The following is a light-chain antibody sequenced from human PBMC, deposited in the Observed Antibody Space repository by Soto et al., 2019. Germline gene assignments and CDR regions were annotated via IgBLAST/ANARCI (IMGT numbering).Light chain of an antibody. CDR3: QQYGSSAPIT. V-gene: IGKV3-20*01. CDR2: GAS. J-gene: IGKJ5*01. Sequence: IVLTQSPGTLSLSPWERATLSCRASQSVSNDFLAWYQQKPGQAPRLLIYGASTRATDVPDRFSGSGSGADFTLSISRLEPEDFALYYCQQYGSSAPITFGQGTRLEN. CDR1: QSVSNDF.